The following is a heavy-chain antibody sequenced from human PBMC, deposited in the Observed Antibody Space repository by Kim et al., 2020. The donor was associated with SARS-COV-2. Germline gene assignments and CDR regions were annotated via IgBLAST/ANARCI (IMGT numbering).Heavy chain of an antibody. CDR1: GFTFSSYA. CDR3: ARDEGYDSSGYFDY. CDR2: ISYDGSNK. D-gene: IGHD3-22*01. Sequence: GGSLRLSCAASGFTFSSYAMHWVRQAPGKGLEWVAVISYDGSNKYYADSVKGRFTISRDNSKNTLYLQMNSLRAEDTAVYYCARDEGYDSSGYFDYWGQG. V-gene: IGHV3-30*04. J-gene: IGHJ4*02.